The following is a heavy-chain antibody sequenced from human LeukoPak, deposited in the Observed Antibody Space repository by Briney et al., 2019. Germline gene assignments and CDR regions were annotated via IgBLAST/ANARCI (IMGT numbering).Heavy chain of an antibody. CDR3: AKDLPRYYDFWSGFDY. D-gene: IGHD3-3*01. V-gene: IGHV3-30*02. Sequence: PGGSLRLSCAASGFTFSSYGMHWVRQATGKGLEWVAFIRYDGSNKYYADSVKGRFTISRDNSKNTLYLQMNSLRAEDTAVYYCAKDLPRYYDFWSGFDYWGQGTLVTVSS. CDR2: IRYDGSNK. CDR1: GFTFSSYG. J-gene: IGHJ4*02.